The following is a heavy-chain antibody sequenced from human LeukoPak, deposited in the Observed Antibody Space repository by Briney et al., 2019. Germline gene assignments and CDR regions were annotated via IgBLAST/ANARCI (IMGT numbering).Heavy chain of an antibody. CDR3: ARHAATFDWLIREADQYNWFDP. J-gene: IGHJ5*02. Sequence: ASVKVSCKASGYTFTSYGISWVRQAPGQGLEWMGWINPFNGNTNHAQKLQGRITLTTDTSTSTAYMELRSLRSDDTAVYYCARHAATFDWLIREADQYNWFDPWGQGTLVTVSS. CDR1: GYTFTSYG. CDR2: INPFNGNT. V-gene: IGHV1-18*01. D-gene: IGHD3-9*01.